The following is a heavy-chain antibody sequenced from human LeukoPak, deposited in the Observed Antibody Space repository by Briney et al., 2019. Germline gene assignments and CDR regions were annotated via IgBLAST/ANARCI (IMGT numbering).Heavy chain of an antibody. D-gene: IGHD1-26*01. CDR1: SYTFTNYG. CDR2: ISAYNGNT. Sequence: ASVKVSCKASSYTFTNYGISWVRQAPGQGLEWMGWISAYNGNTKYAQKFQSRVTMTTDTSTNTVNMELRSLRSDDTAVFYCARSGSHNYYYYGMDVWGQGTTVIVSS. V-gene: IGHV1-18*01. CDR3: ARSGSHNYYYYGMDV. J-gene: IGHJ6*02.